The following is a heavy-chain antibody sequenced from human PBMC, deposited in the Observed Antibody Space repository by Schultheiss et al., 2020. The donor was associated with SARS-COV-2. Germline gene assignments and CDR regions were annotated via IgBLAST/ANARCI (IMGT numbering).Heavy chain of an antibody. CDR1: VFTFSSYA. V-gene: IGHV3-30-3*01. D-gene: IGHD6-13*01. J-gene: IGHJ4*02. CDR2: ISYDGSNK. Sequence: GGSLRLSCAASVFTFSSYAMHWVRQAPGKGLEWVAVISYDGSNKYYADSVKGRFTISRDNSKNTLYLQMNSLRAEDTAVYYCARGGAAEFDYWGQGTLVTVSS. CDR3: ARGGAAEFDY.